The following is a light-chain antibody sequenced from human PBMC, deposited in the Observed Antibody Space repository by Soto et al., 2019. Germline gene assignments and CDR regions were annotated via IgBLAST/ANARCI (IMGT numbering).Light chain of an antibody. CDR3: LQHSSYPRT. CDR2: SAS. J-gene: IGKJ1*01. CDR1: QGISNY. Sequence: DIQMTQSPSAMSASVGDRVTITCRANQGISNYLAWFQQKAGKVPKRLIHSASTLQSGVPSRFSGSGSGTEFTLTISSLQPEDFATYYCLQHSSYPRTFGQGTKVDLK. V-gene: IGKV1-17*03.